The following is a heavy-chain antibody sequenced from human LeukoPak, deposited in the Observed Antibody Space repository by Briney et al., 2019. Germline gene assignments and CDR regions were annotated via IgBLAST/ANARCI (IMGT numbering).Heavy chain of an antibody. CDR3: ATTHDYTRGGYDY. Sequence: SETLSLTCTVSGGSISTSNYYWGWIRQPPGKGLEWIGNIFYSGSTYYSPSLKSRVTISLDTSRNQFSLKLNSVTAADTAVYYCATTHDYTRGGYDYWGLGTLVTVSS. D-gene: IGHD4-11*01. V-gene: IGHV4-39*07. CDR1: GGSISTSNYY. J-gene: IGHJ4*02. CDR2: IFYSGST.